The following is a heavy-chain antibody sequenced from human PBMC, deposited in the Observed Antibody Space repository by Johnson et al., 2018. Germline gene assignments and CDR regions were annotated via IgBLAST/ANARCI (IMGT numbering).Heavy chain of an antibody. CDR1: GFTFSSYG. D-gene: IGHD1-26*01. CDR3: AKDQSPEVGVVPFDI. J-gene: IGHJ3*02. CDR2: ISYDGSNK. V-gene: IGHV3-30*18. Sequence: QVQLVESGGGVVQPGRSLRLSCAASGFTFSSYGMHWVRQAPGKGLEWVAVISYDGSNKYYADSVKGRFTISRDNSKNTLYLQMNSLRAEDTAVYYCAKDQSPEVGVVPFDIWGQGTMVTVSS.